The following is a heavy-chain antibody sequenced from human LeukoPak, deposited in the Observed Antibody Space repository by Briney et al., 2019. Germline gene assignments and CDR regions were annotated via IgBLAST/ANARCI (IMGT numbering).Heavy chain of an antibody. CDR3: AKVYCYDILTGCPFFDY. D-gene: IGHD3-9*01. Sequence: GGSLRLSCAASGFTFSSYGMSWVRQAPGKGLEWVSAISGSGGSTYYADSVKGRFTISRDNSKNTLYLQMNSLRAEDTAVYYCAKVYCYDILTGCPFFDYWGQGTLVTVSS. J-gene: IGHJ4*02. CDR1: GFTFSSYG. CDR2: ISGSGGST. V-gene: IGHV3-23*01.